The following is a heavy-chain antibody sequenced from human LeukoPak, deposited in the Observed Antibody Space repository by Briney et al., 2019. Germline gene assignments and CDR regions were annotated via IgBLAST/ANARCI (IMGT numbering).Heavy chain of an antibody. V-gene: IGHV4-4*08. CDR2: IYYSGST. Sequence: PSETLSLTCTVSGGSISSYYWSWIRQPPGKGLEWIGYIYYSGSTNYNPSLKSRVTISVDTSNNQFSLKLSSVTAADTAVYYCAKDSERYYYDSSGHINWGQGTLVTVSS. J-gene: IGHJ4*02. D-gene: IGHD3-22*01. CDR3: AKDSERYYYDSSGHIN. CDR1: GGSISSYY.